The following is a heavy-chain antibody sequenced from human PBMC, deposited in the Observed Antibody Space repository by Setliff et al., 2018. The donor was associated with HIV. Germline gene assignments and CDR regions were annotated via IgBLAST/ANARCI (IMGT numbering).Heavy chain of an antibody. CDR3: ARDQSIFAESAIMAARPRYYYGMDV. CDR1: GFTVSSNY. D-gene: IGHD6-6*01. Sequence: GGSLRLSCAASGFTVSSNYMTWVRQAPGKGLEWVSVIYTGGSTHYADSVKGRLVISRDNSKNTVYLQMNRLRVEDTAVYYCARDQSIFAESAIMAARPRYYYGMDVWGHGTTVTVSS. CDR2: IYTGGST. V-gene: IGHV3-66*01. J-gene: IGHJ6*02.